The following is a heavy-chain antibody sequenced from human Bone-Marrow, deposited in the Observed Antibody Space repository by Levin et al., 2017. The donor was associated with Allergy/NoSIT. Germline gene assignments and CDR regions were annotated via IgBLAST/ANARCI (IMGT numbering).Heavy chain of an antibody. V-gene: IGHV5-51*01. CDR3: ARVRADGDYGWD. Sequence: PGGSLRLSCKDSGYSFTDYWIAWVRQMPGKGLEWMGIIYPGDSDTRYSPSFQGQVTISADKSISTAYLQWSSLKASDTAMYYCARVRADGDYGWDWGQGTLVTVSS. CDR2: IYPGDSDT. CDR1: GYSFTDYW. D-gene: IGHD4-17*01. J-gene: IGHJ4*02.